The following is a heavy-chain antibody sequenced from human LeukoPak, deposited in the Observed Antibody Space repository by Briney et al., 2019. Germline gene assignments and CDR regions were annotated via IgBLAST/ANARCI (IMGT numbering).Heavy chain of an antibody. Sequence: WRSLRLSCAASGFTFSSYAMSWFRQAPGKGLEWFSATSGSAGSTYYADSVKGRFTISRDNSKNTLYLQMNSLRAEDTAVYYCAKEGGFMGTKIDSWGQGTLVTVSS. CDR1: GFTFSSYA. V-gene: IGHV3-23*01. CDR2: TSGSAGST. J-gene: IGHJ4*02. D-gene: IGHD1-7*01. CDR3: AKEGGFMGTKIDS.